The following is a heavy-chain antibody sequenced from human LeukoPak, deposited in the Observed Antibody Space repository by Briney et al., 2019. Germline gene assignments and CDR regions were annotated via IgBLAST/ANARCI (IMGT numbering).Heavy chain of an antibody. V-gene: IGHV4-59*01. Sequence: SETLSLTCTVSGGSISSYYWSWIRQPPGKGLQWIGYIYYSGSTNYNPSLKNRVTISVDTSKNQFTLKLSSVTAADTAVYYCARCKLGSSWFLDYWGQGTLVTVSS. CDR2: IYYSGST. CDR3: ARCKLGSSWFLDY. J-gene: IGHJ4*02. D-gene: IGHD6-13*01. CDR1: GGSISSYY.